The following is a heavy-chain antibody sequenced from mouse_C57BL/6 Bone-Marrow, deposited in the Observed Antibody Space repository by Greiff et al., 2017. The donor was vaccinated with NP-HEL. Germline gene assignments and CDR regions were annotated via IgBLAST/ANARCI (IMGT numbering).Heavy chain of an antibody. CDR3: ARGMVTTKAWFAY. Sequence: EVQLQQSGPGLVKPSQSLSLTCSVTGYSITSGYYWNWIRQFPGNKLEWMGYISYDGSNNYNPSLKNRISITRDTSKNQFFLKLNSVTTEDTATYYCARGMVTTKAWFAYWGQGTLVTVSA. CDR1: GYSITSGYY. D-gene: IGHD2-2*01. CDR2: ISYDGSN. J-gene: IGHJ3*01. V-gene: IGHV3-6*01.